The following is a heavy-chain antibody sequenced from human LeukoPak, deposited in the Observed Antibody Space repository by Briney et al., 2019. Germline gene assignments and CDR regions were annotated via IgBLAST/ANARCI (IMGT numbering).Heavy chain of an antibody. CDR2: PYTRGST. J-gene: IGHJ4*02. CDR3: ARSGPPTMFGVTIPFDF. Sequence: SETLTLTSTVSGGSNSSGSYYWSWIRQPAGKGLEWVGRPYTRGSTDYNPSLKSRVTISVDTAKNQLSLTLSSVTAADTAVYYCARSGPPTMFGVTIPFDFWGQGILVTVSS. V-gene: IGHV4-61*02. D-gene: IGHD3-3*01. CDR1: GGSNSSGSYY.